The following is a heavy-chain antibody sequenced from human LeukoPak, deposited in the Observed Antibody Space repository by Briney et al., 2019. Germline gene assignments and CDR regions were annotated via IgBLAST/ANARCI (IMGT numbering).Heavy chain of an antibody. V-gene: IGHV3-43*02. CDR3: AKDMEYCSGGSCYDFGY. CDR2: ISGDGGST. Sequence: GGSLRLSCAASGFTFDDYAMHWVRQAPGKGLEWVSLISGDGGSTYYADSVKGRFTISRDNSKNSPYLQMNNLRTEDTALYYCAKDMEYCSGGSCYDFGYWGQGTLVTVSS. D-gene: IGHD2-15*01. J-gene: IGHJ4*02. CDR1: GFTFDDYA.